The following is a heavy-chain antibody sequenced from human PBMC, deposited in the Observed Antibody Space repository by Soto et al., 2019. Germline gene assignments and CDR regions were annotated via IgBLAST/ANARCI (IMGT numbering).Heavy chain of an antibody. CDR1: GGSFSGYY. Sequence: SETLSLTCAVSGGSFSGYYWSWIRQPPGKGLEWIGEINHSGSTNYNPSLKIRVTISVDTSKNHFSLKLSSVTAADTAVYYCAIESIVSGEGRWSNFDYWGQGTLVTVSS. CDR2: INHSGST. CDR3: AIESIVSGEGRWSNFDY. J-gene: IGHJ4*02. D-gene: IGHD7-27*01. V-gene: IGHV4-34*01.